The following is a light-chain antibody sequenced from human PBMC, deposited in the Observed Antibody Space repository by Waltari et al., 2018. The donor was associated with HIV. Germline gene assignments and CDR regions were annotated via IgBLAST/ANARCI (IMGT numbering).Light chain of an antibody. J-gene: IGLJ3*02. CDR1: SSNIGNNY. CDR3: GTLDSSLSASWV. V-gene: IGLV1-51*01. CDR2: DMY. Sequence: QSVLTQPPSVSAAPGQKVTISCSGSSSNIGNNYVSWYQQLPGTAPKLLIYDMYKRPSGIPDRFSGSKSGTSATLGVTGLQTGDEADYYCGTLDSSLSASWVFGVGTKLTVL.